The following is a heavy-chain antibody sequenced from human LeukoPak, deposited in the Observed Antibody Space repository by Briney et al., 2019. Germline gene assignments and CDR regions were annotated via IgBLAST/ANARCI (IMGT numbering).Heavy chain of an antibody. J-gene: IGHJ4*02. CDR3: AGQPGIAVAGSFDY. V-gene: IGHV1-58*01. CDR2: IVVGSGNT. CDR1: GFTFTSSA. D-gene: IGHD6-19*01. Sequence: VKVSFKASGFTFTSSAVQWVRQARGQRLEWIGWIVVGSGNTNYAQKFQERVTITRDMSTSTAYMELSSLRSEDTAVYYCAGQPGIAVAGSFDYWGQGTLVTVSS.